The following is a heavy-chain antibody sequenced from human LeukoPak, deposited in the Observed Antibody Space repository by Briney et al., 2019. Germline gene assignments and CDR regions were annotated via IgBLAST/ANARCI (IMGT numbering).Heavy chain of an antibody. J-gene: IGHJ3*02. CDR3: ARSGLRGTYPHIFDI. V-gene: IGHV3-21*01. D-gene: IGHD3-10*01. CDR2: LSGDSAYI. Sequence: GGSLRLSCAASGFTFSTYSMNWVRQAPGEGLEWVSTLSGDSAYIYYADSVKGRFTISRDNAKNSLYLQMNSLRGEDTAVYLCARSGLRGTYPHIFDIWGQGTLVTVSS. CDR1: GFTFSTYS.